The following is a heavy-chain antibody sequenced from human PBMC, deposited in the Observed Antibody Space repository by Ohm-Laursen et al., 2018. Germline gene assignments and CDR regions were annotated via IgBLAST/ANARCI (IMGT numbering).Heavy chain of an antibody. CDR2: ISWNGGGV. J-gene: IGHJ3*02. D-gene: IGHD6-13*01. CDR1: GFNFDDHA. Sequence: SLRLSCAASGFNFDDHAMNWARQRAGKGLEWVSTISWNGGGVDYADSVKGRFTISRDNAKRSVYLQMNSLRPEDTAFYYCAKDQAASGPGAIDIWGQGTMVTVSS. V-gene: IGHV3-9*01. CDR3: AKDQAASGPGAIDI.